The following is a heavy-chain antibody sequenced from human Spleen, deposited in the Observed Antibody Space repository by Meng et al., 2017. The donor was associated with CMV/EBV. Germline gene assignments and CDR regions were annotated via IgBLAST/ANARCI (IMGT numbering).Heavy chain of an antibody. Sequence: GESLKISCVDSGFTFRSFAMSWVRQAPGKGLEWVSSISSSSSYIYYADSVKGRFTISRDNAKNSRYLQMNSLRAEDTAVYYCAGSTVVNVGGYWGRNWFDPWGQGTLVTVSS. CDR3: AGSTVVNVGGYWGRNWFDP. V-gene: IGHV3-21*01. CDR1: GFTFRSFA. D-gene: IGHD4-11*01. J-gene: IGHJ5*02. CDR2: ISSSSSYI.